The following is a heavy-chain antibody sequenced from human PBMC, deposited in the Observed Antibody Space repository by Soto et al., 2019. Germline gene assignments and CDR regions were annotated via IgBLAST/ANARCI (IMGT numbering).Heavy chain of an antibody. V-gene: IGHV1-69*10. D-gene: IGHD3-10*01. Sequence: ASVKVSCKPSGDNFKKNVFTWVRQAPGQGLEWMGGTIPALGKTHYIEKFQGRVTITVDDATRTVYMEVRDLTSEDTAIYYCARGPFRPSAMDVWGQGTTVTGSS. CDR1: GDNFKKNV. CDR2: TIPALGKT. J-gene: IGHJ6*02. CDR3: ARGPFRPSAMDV.